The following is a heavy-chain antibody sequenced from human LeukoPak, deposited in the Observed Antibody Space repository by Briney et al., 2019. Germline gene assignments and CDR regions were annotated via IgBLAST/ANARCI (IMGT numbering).Heavy chain of an antibody. CDR3: ARGDFWSGYYHLDY. CDR2: INHSGST. D-gene: IGHD3-3*01. CDR1: DDSISSSSSY. J-gene: IGHJ4*02. Sequence: SETLSLTCTVSDDSISSSSSYWGWIRQPPGKGLEWIGEINHSGSTNYNPSLKSRVTISVDTSKNQFSLKLSSVTAADTAVYYCARGDFWSGYYHLDYWGQGTLVTVSS. V-gene: IGHV4-39*07.